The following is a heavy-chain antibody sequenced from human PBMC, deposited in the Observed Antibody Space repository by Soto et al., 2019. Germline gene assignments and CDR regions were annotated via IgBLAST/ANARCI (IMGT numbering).Heavy chain of an antibody. V-gene: IGHV4-4*07. CDR3: GRETGENWTYEAH. CDR2: ITINGNT. CDR1: GAYISDFS. Sequence: SETLSLTCRLSGAYISDFSWSWIRQPAGKGLEWIGRITINGNTQKNPSFKSRVTMSIDTSRNHFSLNLQSATAADTALYYCGRETGENWTYEAHWGPGTLVTVSS. D-gene: IGHD1-7*01. J-gene: IGHJ1*01.